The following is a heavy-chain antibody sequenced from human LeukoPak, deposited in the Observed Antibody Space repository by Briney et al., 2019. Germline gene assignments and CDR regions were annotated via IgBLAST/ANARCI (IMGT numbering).Heavy chain of an antibody. V-gene: IGHV1-18*01. CDR3: ARGPDSSSWYSLYYYYYYMDV. D-gene: IGHD6-13*01. J-gene: IGHJ6*03. Sequence: ASVKVSCKASGYTFTSYGISWVRQAPGQGLEWMGWISAYNGNTNYAQKLQGRVTMTTDTSTSTAYMELRSLRSDDTAVYYCARGPDSSSWYSLYYYYYYMDVWGKGTTVTVSS. CDR2: ISAYNGNT. CDR1: GYTFTSYG.